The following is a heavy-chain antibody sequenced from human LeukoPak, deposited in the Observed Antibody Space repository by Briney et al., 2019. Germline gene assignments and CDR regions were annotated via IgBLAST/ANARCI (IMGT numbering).Heavy chain of an antibody. CDR1: GFTFNNYW. D-gene: IGHD6-19*01. CDR3: AREQLGSGWYEGADY. J-gene: IGHJ4*02. CDR2: IKQDGAEK. V-gene: IGHV3-7*01. Sequence: PGGSLRLSCAASGFTFNNYWMNWVRQAPGKGLEWVANIKQDGAEKYYVDSVKGRFTISRDNAKSSLYLQMNSLRAEDTAVYYCAREQLGSGWYEGADYWGQGTLVTVSS.